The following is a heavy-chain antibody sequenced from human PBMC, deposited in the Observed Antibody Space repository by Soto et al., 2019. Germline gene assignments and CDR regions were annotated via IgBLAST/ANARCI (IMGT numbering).Heavy chain of an antibody. J-gene: IGHJ4*02. CDR3: ARGLRDYYDSSGYSLTHYFDY. D-gene: IGHD3-22*01. CDR2: INHSGST. CDR1: GGSFSGYY. V-gene: IGHV4-34*01. Sequence: SETLSLTCAVYGGSFSGYYWSWIRQPPGKGLEWIGEINHSGSTNYNPSLKSRVTIPVDTSKNQFSLKLSSVTAADTAVYYCARGLRDYYDSSGYSLTHYFDYWGQGTLVTVSS.